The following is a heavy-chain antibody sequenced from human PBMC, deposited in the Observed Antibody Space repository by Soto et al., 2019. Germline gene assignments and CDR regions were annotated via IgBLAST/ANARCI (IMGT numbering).Heavy chain of an antibody. CDR1: GYSFTSCW. V-gene: IGHV5-51*01. D-gene: IGHD3-22*01. CDR2: IYPGDSDT. CDR3: ALNFNYYDRPDAFDI. Sequence: GESLKISCKGSGYSFTSCWIGWVRQMPGKGLEWMGIIYPGDSDTRYSPSFQGQVTISADKSISTAYLQWSSLKASDTAMYYCALNFNYYDRPDAFDIWGQGTTVTVSS. J-gene: IGHJ3*02.